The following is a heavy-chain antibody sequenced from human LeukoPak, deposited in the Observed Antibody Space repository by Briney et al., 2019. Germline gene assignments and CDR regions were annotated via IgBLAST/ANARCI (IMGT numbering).Heavy chain of an antibody. J-gene: IGHJ6*03. CDR1: GFTFDDYG. CDR3: ARPYTINRHHYYYYLDV. CDR2: ITWNSDTT. Sequence: PGGSLRLSCAASGFTFDDYGMSWVRQAPGKGLEWVSGITWNSDTTGYADSVKGRFTISRDNAKNSLYLQMNSLRAEDTALYYCARPYTINRHHYYYYLDVWGKGTTVTVSS. D-gene: IGHD2-2*02. V-gene: IGHV3-20*04.